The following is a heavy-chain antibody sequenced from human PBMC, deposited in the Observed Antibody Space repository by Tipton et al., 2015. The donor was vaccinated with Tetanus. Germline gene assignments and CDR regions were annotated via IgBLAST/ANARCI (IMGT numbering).Heavy chain of an antibody. J-gene: IGHJ4*02. CDR3: AKDRAGGWSFDS. V-gene: IGHV3-23*01. CDR2: ITGSDGKT. D-gene: IGHD6-19*01. CDR1: GFSFSNYA. Sequence: SLRLSCEASGFSFSNYAMNWVRQAPGKGLEWVSGITGSDGKTYYADSVKGRFTISRDNSKNTLYLQMNSLRAEDTAVYYCAKDRAGGWSFDSWGQGTLVTVSS.